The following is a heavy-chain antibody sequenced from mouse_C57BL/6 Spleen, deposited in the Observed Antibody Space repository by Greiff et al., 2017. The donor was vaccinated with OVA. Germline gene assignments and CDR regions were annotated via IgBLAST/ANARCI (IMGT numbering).Heavy chain of an antibody. CDR1: GYTFTDYY. CDR3: ARRGVTTRYFDY. Sequence: VQLQQSGPELVKPGASVKISCKASGYTFTDYYMNWVKQSHGKSLEWIGDINPNNGGTRYNQKFKGKATLTVDKSSSTAYMELRSLTSEDSAVYYCARRGVTTRYFDYWGQGTTLTVSS. J-gene: IGHJ2*01. V-gene: IGHV1-26*01. CDR2: INPNNGGT. D-gene: IGHD2-2*01.